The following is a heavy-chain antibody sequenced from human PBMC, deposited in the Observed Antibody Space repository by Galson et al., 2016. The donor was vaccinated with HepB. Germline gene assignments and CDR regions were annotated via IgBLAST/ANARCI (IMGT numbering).Heavy chain of an antibody. J-gene: IGHJ4*02. CDR3: ARGHFTTYYYDNSGYSSGDY. D-gene: IGHD3-22*01. CDR2: IWYDGSNK. V-gene: IGHV3-33*01. CDR1: GFTFSSYG. Sequence: SLRLSCAASGFTFSSYGMDWVRQAPGKGLEWVAVIWYDGSNKYYADSVKGRFTISRNNSKNTLYLQMSSLRVEDTAVYYCARGHFTTYYYDNSGYSSGDYWGQGTLVTVSS.